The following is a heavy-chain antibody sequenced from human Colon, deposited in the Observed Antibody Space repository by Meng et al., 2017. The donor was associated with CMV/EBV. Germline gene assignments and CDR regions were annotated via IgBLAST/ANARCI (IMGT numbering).Heavy chain of an antibody. D-gene: IGHD3-3*01. V-gene: IGHV4-34*01. CDR1: GGSFNVYI. CDR3: ARGRNGWLLSLDS. J-gene: IGHJ4*02. CDR2: LNHSGST. Sequence: VLLHSCGAGLSEPSGPLSRPSAISGGSFNVYIWTWSRQSPGKGLEWIGELNHSGSTNYTPSLKGRVTISIDTSKRHFSLRLTSVTAADTAVYYWARGRNGWLLSLDSWGQGTLVTVSS.